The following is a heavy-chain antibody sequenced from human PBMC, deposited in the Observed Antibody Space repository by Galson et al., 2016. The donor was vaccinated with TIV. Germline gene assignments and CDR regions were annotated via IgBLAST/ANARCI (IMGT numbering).Heavy chain of an antibody. V-gene: IGHV1-2*04. CDR3: ARVDGYTSGSDY. CDR2: INPNTGGT. Sequence: SVKVSCKASGYTFSDYYMHWVRQAPGQGLEWMGWINPNTGGTNYAQKFQGWVSMTRDTSINTAYMELSRLKSDDTAVYYCARVDGYTSGSDYWGQGTTVTVSS. J-gene: IGHJ4*03. CDR1: GYTFSDYY. D-gene: IGHD6-19*01.